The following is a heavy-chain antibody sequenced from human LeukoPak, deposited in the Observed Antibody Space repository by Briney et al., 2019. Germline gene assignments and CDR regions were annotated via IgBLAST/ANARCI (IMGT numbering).Heavy chain of an antibody. J-gene: IGHJ4*02. CDR3: ARSPITMVRGVIINFDY. Sequence: GASVKVSCKASGYSFTGYYIHWVRQAPGQGLEWMGWINPNNGGTNFAQKFQGRVTMTRDTSISTAYMELSRLRSDDTAVYYCARSPITMVRGVIINFDYWGQGTLVTVSS. D-gene: IGHD3-10*01. V-gene: IGHV1-2*02. CDR2: INPNNGGT. CDR1: GYSFTGYY.